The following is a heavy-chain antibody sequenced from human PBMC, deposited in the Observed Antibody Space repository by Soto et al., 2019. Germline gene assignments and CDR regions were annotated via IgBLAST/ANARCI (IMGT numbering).Heavy chain of an antibody. D-gene: IGHD3-3*01. CDR2: ISAYNGNT. CDR3: ARVERFWDFWSGYHFDP. V-gene: IGHV1-18*01. CDR1: GYTFTSYG. J-gene: IGHJ5*02. Sequence: ASVKVSYKASGYTFTSYGISWVRQAPGQGLEWMGWISAYNGNTNYAQKLQGRVTMTTDTSTSTAYMELRSLRSDDTAVYYCARVERFWDFWSGYHFDPWGQGTLVTVSS.